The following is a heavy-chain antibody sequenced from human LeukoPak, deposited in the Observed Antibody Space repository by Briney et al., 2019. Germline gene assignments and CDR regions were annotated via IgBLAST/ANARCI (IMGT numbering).Heavy chain of an antibody. J-gene: IGHJ4*02. CDR2: IYYSGST. V-gene: IGHV4-59*12. Sequence: PSETLSLTCTVSGGSISSYYWSWIRQPPGKGLEWIGSIYYSGSTYYNPSLKSRVTISVDTSKNQFSLKLSSVTAADTAVYYCAREQQPGGFDYWSQGTLVTVSS. CDR3: AREQQPGGFDY. D-gene: IGHD6-13*01. CDR1: GGSISSYY.